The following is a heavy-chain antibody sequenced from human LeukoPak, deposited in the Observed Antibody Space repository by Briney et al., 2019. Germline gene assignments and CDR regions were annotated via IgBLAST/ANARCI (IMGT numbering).Heavy chain of an antibody. CDR2: ISYDGSNK. D-gene: IGHD3-10*01. Sequence: GRSLRLSCAASGFTFSSYGMHWVRQAPGKGLEWVAVISYDGSNKYYADSVKGRFTISRDNSKNTLYLQMNSLKGDDTAVYYCAKDSAFYYIDVWGKGTTVIISS. V-gene: IGHV3-30*18. J-gene: IGHJ6*03. CDR1: GFTFSSYG. CDR3: AKDSAFYYIDV.